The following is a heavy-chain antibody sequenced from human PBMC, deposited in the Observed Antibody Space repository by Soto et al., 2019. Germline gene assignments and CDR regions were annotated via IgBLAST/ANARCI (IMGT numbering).Heavy chain of an antibody. D-gene: IGHD6-13*01. CDR2: IYPGDHET. J-gene: IGHJ4*02. CDR3: ARQYSSSSHIDY. CDR1: GYTFSNFW. Sequence: GESLKISCQCSGYTFSNFWIGWVRQLPGQGLEWMGIIYPGDHETRYSPSFLGKVTISADKSISTAYLQWSSLKASDTAMYYCARQYSSSSHIDYWGQGTLVTVSS. V-gene: IGHV5-51*01.